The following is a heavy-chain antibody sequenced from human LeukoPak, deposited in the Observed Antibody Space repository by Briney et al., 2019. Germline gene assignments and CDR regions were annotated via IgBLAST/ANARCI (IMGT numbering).Heavy chain of an antibody. CDR1: GGSISSYF. J-gene: IGHJ3*02. Sequence: SETLSLTCTVSGGSISSYFWGWIRQSPEKGLEWIGWSYHRGSISYNSSLKSRVAISVDTSKNQFSLKLSSVTAADTAVYYCASTPTAHAFDIWGQGTMVTVSS. V-gene: IGHV4-59*12. CDR3: ASTPTAHAFDI. CDR2: SYHRGSI. D-gene: IGHD4-17*01.